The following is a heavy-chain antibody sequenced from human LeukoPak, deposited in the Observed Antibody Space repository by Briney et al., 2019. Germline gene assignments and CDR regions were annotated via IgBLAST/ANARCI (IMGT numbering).Heavy chain of an antibody. CDR3: ARHTIDFWSGYYSSGYYFDY. Sequence: SETLSLTCAVSGGSISSGGYSWSWIRQPPGKGLEWIGYIYHSGSTNYNPSLKSRVTISVDTSKNQFSLKLSSVTAADTAVYYCARHTIDFWSGYYSSGYYFDYWGQGTLVTVSS. CDR1: GGSISSGGYS. V-gene: IGHV4-30-2*01. J-gene: IGHJ4*02. D-gene: IGHD3-3*01. CDR2: IYHSGST.